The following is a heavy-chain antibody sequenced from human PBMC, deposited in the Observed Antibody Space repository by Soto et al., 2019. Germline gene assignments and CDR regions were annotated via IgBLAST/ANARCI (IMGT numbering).Heavy chain of an antibody. CDR3: AKDGGPDFWSGYYFY. J-gene: IGHJ4*02. CDR2: ISGSGGST. CDR1: GFTFSSYA. V-gene: IGHV3-23*01. Sequence: EVQLLESGGGLVQPGGSLRLSCAASGFTFSSYAMSWVRQAPGKGLEWVSAISGSGGSTYYAASVKGRLTISRDNSKNTLYLQMNSLRAEDTAVYYCAKDGGPDFWSGYYFYWGQGTLVTVSS. D-gene: IGHD3-3*01.